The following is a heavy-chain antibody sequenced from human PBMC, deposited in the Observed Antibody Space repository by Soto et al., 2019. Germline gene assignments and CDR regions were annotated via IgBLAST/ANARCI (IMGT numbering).Heavy chain of an antibody. D-gene: IGHD6-6*01. Sequence: ASVKVPCKVSGYTLTELSMHWVRQAPGKGLEWMGGFDPEDGETIYAQKFQGRVTMTEDTSTDTAYMELSSLRSEDRAVYYCAARLVGAASDSTSRGGLDPWGQGTRVSVSS. V-gene: IGHV1-24*01. J-gene: IGHJ5*02. CDR1: GYTLTELS. CDR2: FDPEDGET. CDR3: AARLVGAASDSTSRGGLDP.